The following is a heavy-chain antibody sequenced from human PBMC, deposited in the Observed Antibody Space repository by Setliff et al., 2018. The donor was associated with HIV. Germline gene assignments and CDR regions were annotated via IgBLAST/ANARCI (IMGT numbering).Heavy chain of an antibody. CDR3: AGGPGTTSIDY. D-gene: IGHD1-26*01. CDR1: GESFSDYF. Sequence: PSETLSLTCAVYGESFSDYFWSWIRQPPGKGLEWIGQINHSGSTNYNMSLWSRVTISLDASRNQFSLELISVTAADTAVYYCAGGPGTTSIDYWAQGTLVTVSS. CDR2: INHSGST. V-gene: IGHV4-34*01. J-gene: IGHJ4*02.